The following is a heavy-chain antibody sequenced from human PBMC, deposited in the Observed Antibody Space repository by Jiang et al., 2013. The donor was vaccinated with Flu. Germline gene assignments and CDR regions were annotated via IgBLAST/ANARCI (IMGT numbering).Heavy chain of an antibody. D-gene: IGHD3-3*01. CDR2: IYDNGNS. V-gene: IGHV4-30-4*01. CDR3: ARGDATIFGIFSRFDP. CDR1: GGSISSGDYS. J-gene: IGHJ5*02. Sequence: PGLVKPSQTLSLTCTVSGGSISSGDYSWSWLRQTPGRGLEWVAYIYDNGNSYRNPSLRSRVIISVDRTMNQFSLRLSSVTAADTAVYYCARGDATIFGIFSRFDPWGQGILVTVPS.